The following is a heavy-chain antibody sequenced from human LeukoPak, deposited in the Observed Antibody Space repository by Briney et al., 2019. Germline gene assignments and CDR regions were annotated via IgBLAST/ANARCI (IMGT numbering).Heavy chain of an antibody. CDR3: AKEGRPEWELLPWYFDL. J-gene: IGHJ2*01. CDR2: IKTDGSEK. Sequence: PGGSLRLSCEGSGFTFSNYWMGWVRQAPGKGLQWVANIKTDGSEKYYVDSVKGRFTISRDNAKNTLYLQMNSLRAEDTAVYYCAKEGRPEWELLPWYFDLWGRGTLVTVSS. V-gene: IGHV3-7*01. CDR1: GFTFSNYW. D-gene: IGHD1-26*01.